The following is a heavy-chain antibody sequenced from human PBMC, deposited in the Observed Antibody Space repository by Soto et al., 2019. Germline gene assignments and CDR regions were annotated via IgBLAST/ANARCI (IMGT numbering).Heavy chain of an antibody. CDR1: GFSFGDSY. CDR2: ISGGSSYT. CDR3: AKTRVADSGYWFDH. V-gene: IGHV3-11*05. D-gene: IGHD3-10*01. J-gene: IGHJ5*02. Sequence: QVQLVESGGGLVKPGGSLRLSCAASGFSFGDSYMSWIRQSAGKGLEWLSYISGGSSYTKYAESVKGRFTISRDNARRAQFLQVNGLRADDTAIYYSAKTRVADSGYWFDHWGQGTMVTVSS.